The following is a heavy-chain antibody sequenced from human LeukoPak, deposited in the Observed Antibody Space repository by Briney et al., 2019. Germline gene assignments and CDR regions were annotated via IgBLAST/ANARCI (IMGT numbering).Heavy chain of an antibody. CDR3: ARQVDTAMAFFDY. V-gene: IGHV1-2*02. CDR1: GYTFTCYY. D-gene: IGHD5-18*01. CDR2: INPNSGGT. Sequence: ASVTVSCKASGYTFTCYYMHWVRQAPGQGLEWMGWINPNSGGTNYAQKFQGRVTMTRDTSISTAYMELSRLRSDDTAVYYCARQVDTAMAFFDYWGQGTLVTVSS. J-gene: IGHJ4*02.